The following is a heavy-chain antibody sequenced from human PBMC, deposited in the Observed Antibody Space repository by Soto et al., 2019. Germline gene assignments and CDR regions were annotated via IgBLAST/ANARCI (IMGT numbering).Heavy chain of an antibody. D-gene: IGHD4-17*01. J-gene: IGHJ4*02. CDR1: GGSISSGGYY. V-gene: IGHV4-31*03. CDR3: ARAPIVPYGYYAPIDY. CDR2: IYYSGST. Sequence: QVQLQESGPGLVKPSQTLSLTCTVSGGSISSGGYYWSWIRQHPGKGLEWIGYIYYSGSTYYNPSLKSRVTISVDTPKKQSSLKLSSVTAADTAVYYCARAPIVPYGYYAPIDYWGQGTLVTVSS.